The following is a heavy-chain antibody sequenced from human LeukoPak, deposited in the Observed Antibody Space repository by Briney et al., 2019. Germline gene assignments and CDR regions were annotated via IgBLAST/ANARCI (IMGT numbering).Heavy chain of an antibody. CDR3: ASRPYYGDNSFDY. Sequence: QPGASLRLSCAASGFTFSSYGMHWVRQAPGKGLEWVAVISYDGSNKYYADSVKGRFTISRDNSKNTLYLQMNSLRAEDTAVYYCASRPYYGDNSFDYWGQGTLVTVSS. J-gene: IGHJ4*02. CDR2: ISYDGSNK. V-gene: IGHV3-30*03. D-gene: IGHD4-17*01. CDR1: GFTFSSYG.